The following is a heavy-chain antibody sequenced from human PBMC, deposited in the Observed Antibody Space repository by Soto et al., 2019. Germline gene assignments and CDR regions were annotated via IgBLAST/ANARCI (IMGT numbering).Heavy chain of an antibody. Sequence: SETLSLTCAVYGGSFSGYYWSWSRQPPGKGLEWIGEINHSGSTNYNPSLKSRVTISVDTSKNQFSLKLSSVTAADTAVYYCARGYYYGSGSGPRAWYYGMDVWRQGTTVT. CDR1: GGSFSGYY. D-gene: IGHD3-10*01. CDR2: INHSGST. J-gene: IGHJ6*02. V-gene: IGHV4-34*01. CDR3: ARGYYYGSGSGPRAWYYGMDV.